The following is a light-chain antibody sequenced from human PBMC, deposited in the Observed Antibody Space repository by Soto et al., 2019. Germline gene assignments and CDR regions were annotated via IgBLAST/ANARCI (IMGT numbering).Light chain of an antibody. CDR3: QQRSNWPALT. CDR1: QSVSSY. Sequence: EIVLTQSPATLSLYPGERATLSCRASQSVSSYLAWYQQKPGQAPRLLIYDASNRATGIPARFSGSGSGTDFTLTISSLEPEDFAVYYCQQRSNWPALTFGGGSKVAIK. J-gene: IGKJ4*01. CDR2: DAS. V-gene: IGKV3-11*01.